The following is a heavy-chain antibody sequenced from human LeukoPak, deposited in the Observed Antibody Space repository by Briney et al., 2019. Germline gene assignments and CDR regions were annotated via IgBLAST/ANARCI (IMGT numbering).Heavy chain of an antibody. J-gene: IGHJ6*03. V-gene: IGHV1-69*05. CDR3: ARGGVPAAMGYYYYYMDV. Sequence: SVKVSCKASGGTFSSYAISWVRQAPGQGLEWMGGIIPIFGTANYAQKFQGRVTITRNTSISTAYMELSSLRSEDTAVYYCARGGVPAAMGYYYYYMDVWGKGTTVTVSS. D-gene: IGHD2-2*01. CDR2: IIPIFGTA. CDR1: GGTFSSYA.